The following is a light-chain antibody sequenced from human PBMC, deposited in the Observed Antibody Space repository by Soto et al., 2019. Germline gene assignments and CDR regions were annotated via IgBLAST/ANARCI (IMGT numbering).Light chain of an antibody. CDR2: SAY. CDR1: QNIDTY. J-gene: IGKJ2*01. Sequence: DIQMTQSPSSLSASVGDRVTITCRASQNIDTYLNWYLQKPGQAPKLLIYSAYSLQSGVSQRFSGVVSGTDFTLTISSLQPEDFEIYYCQQFYNFPQTFGQGP. V-gene: IGKV1-39*01. CDR3: QQFYNFPQT.